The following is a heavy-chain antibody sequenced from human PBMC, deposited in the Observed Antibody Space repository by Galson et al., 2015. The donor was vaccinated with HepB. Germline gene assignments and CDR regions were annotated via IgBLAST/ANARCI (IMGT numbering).Heavy chain of an antibody. D-gene: IGHD3-22*01. CDR1: GGSFSGYY. CDR2: INHSRST. J-gene: IGHJ4*02. Sequence: SETLSLTCAVYGGSFSGYYWSWIRQPPGKGLEWIGEINHSRSTSYNPSLKSRVTISVDTSKNQFSLKLSSVTAADTAVYYCARRPSGGGLRRYDSSGYYSRWGQGTLVTVSS. V-gene: IGHV4-34*01. CDR3: ARRPSGGGLRRYDSSGYYSR.